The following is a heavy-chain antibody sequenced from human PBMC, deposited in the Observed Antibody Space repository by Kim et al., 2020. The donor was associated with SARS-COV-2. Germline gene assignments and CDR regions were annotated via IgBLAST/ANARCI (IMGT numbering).Heavy chain of an antibody. D-gene: IGHD6-13*01. CDR1: GGSFSGYY. Sequence: SETLSLTCAVYGGSFSGYYWSRIRQPSGKGLECIGEINHSGSTNYNPSLKSRVTISVDTSKNQFSLKLSSVTAAGTGVYYCARGVVAAAGGGGWFDPWGQGTLVTVSS. V-gene: IGHV4-34*01. CDR3: ARGVVAAAGGGGWFDP. J-gene: IGHJ5*02. CDR2: INHSGST.